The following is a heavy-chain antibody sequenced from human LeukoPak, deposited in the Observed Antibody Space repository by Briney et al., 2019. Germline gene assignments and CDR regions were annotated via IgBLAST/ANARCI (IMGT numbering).Heavy chain of an antibody. J-gene: IGHJ5*02. CDR3: ARGARRVVIYNWFDP. Sequence: GGPLRLSCEASGFTFNTYSMNWARQAPGKGLEWVSSISGSGSGGSTYYADSVKGRFTISRDNSKNTLYLQMGSLRAEDMAVYYCARGARRVVIYNWFDPWGQGTLVTVSS. D-gene: IGHD3-3*01. CDR1: GFTFNTYS. CDR2: ISGSGSGGST. V-gene: IGHV3-23*01.